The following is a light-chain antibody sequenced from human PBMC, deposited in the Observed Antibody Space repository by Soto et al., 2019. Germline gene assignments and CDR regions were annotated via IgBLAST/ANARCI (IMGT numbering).Light chain of an antibody. J-gene: IGKJ5*01. CDR2: DAS. CDR1: KSVSSSY. CDR3: QKYGSSPLT. V-gene: IGKV3D-20*01. Sequence: EIVLTQSPSTLSLSLGKIATRFCGGSKSVSSSYLAWYQQKPGLAPRLLIYDASSRATGIPDRFSGSGSGTDFTFTISRLEPEDFAVYYCQKYGSSPLTCGQGKRREIK.